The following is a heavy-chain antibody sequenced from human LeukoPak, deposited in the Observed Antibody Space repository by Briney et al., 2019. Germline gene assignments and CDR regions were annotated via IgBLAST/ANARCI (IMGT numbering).Heavy chain of an antibody. V-gene: IGHV5-51*01. CDR1: GYIFTSYW. Sequence: GESLQISCKGSGYIFTSYWIGWVRQMPGKGLEWMGIIYPGDSDTRYSPSFQGQVTISADKSISTAYLQWSSLKASDTAMYYCARRGWTAAAASYYFDYWGQGTLVTVSS. CDR3: ARRGWTAAAASYYFDY. CDR2: IYPGDSDT. J-gene: IGHJ4*02. D-gene: IGHD6-13*01.